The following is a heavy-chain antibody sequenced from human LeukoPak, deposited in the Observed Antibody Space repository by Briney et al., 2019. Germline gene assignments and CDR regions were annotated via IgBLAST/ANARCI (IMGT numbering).Heavy chain of an antibody. V-gene: IGHV3-30*04. CDR1: GFTFSSYA. Sequence: PGGSLRLSCAASGFTFSSYALHWVRQPPGKGLEWVAVVSYDGNNKFYADSVKGRLTISRDNSKNTLYLQMNSLRVEDTAVYYCARDRYYGSGSYYIDYWGQGTLVTVSS. CDR3: ARDRYYGSGSYYIDY. D-gene: IGHD3-10*01. CDR2: VSYDGNNK. J-gene: IGHJ4*02.